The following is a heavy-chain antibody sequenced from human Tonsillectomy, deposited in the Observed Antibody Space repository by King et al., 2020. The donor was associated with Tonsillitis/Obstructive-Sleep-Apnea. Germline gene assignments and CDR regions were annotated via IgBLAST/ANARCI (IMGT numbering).Heavy chain of an antibody. CDR2: ISSSGSIK. V-gene: IGHV3-48*03. CDR1: GFNFSLYE. Sequence: VQLVESGGGLVQPGGSLRLSCAASGFNFSLYEMTWVRQVPGKGLEWVSFISSSGSIKYHADSVKGRFTISRDNAKNSLYLQMNSLRADDTAVYYCARDRYIVVIPAAVDAFDIWGQGTMVTVSS. J-gene: IGHJ3*02. CDR3: ARDRYIVVIPAAVDAFDI. D-gene: IGHD2-2*01.